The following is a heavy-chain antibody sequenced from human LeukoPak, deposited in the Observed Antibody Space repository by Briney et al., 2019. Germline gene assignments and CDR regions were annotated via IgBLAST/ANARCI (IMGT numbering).Heavy chain of an antibody. V-gene: IGHV3-13*01. CDR2: IGIDGDT. CDR1: GFTFSSYD. CDR3: IRGGIQVSGIDAFDI. J-gene: IGHJ3*02. Sequence: GGSLRLSCGASGFTFSSYDMHWVRQAPGRGLEWVSAIGIDGDTYYPDSVKGRFTISRENAKNSMYLQMNSLKDGGTAVYYCIRGGIQVSGIDAFDIWGQGTMVTVSS. D-gene: IGHD5/OR15-5a*01.